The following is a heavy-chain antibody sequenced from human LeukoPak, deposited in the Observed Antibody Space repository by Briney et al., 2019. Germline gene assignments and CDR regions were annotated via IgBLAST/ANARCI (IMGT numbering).Heavy chain of an antibody. Sequence: GGSLRLSCAASGFTFSSSCMTWVRQAPGKGLERVANIKRDGKDKYYRDSVKGRFTISRDDAKNSVYLQMNSLRVEDTAMYYCARDSSGTTFDYWGQGTLVTVSS. CDR1: GFTFSSSC. J-gene: IGHJ4*02. CDR3: ARDSSGTTFDY. V-gene: IGHV3-7*01. CDR2: IKRDGKDK. D-gene: IGHD1-7*01.